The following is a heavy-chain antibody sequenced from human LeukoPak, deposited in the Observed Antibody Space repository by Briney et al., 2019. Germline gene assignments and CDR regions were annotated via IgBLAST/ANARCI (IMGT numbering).Heavy chain of an antibody. J-gene: IGHJ4*02. D-gene: IGHD5-18*01. CDR2: ISGSGGST. CDR3: AKGLKSGYTYGPCDY. Sequence: GGSLRLSCAASGFTFSSYAMSWVRQAPGKGLEWVSAISGSGGSTYYADSVKGRFTISRDNSKNTLYLQMNSLRAEDTAVYYCAKGLKSGYTYGPCDYWGQGTLVTVSS. CDR1: GFTFSSYA. V-gene: IGHV3-23*01.